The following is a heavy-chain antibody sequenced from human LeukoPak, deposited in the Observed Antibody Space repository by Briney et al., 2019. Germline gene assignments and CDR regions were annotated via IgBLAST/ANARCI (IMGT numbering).Heavy chain of an antibody. J-gene: IGHJ3*02. CDR1: GFSFDDHT. D-gene: IGHD5-18*01. V-gene: IGHV3-43*01. Sequence: GRSLRLSCAASGFSFDDHTMNWVRQAPGKGLEWVSLITWDGGTTYNADSVKGRCTISRDNIKYSLYLQMNSLRTEDTALYYCARSTAMVTWGSFDIWGQGTLVTVSS. CDR2: ITWDGGTT. CDR3: ARSTAMVTWGSFDI.